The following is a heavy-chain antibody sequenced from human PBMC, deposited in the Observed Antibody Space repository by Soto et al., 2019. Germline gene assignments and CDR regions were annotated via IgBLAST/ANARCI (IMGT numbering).Heavy chain of an antibody. CDR3: AREESSGQRGGMDV. D-gene: IGHD6-19*01. CDR1: GGTFSSYA. Sequence: QVQLVQSGAEVKKPGSSVKVSCKASGGTFSSYAISWVRQAPGQGLEWMGGIIPIFGTANYAQKFQGRVTITADESTSTAYMELSSLTSEDTAVYYCAREESSGQRGGMDVWGQGTTVTVSS. J-gene: IGHJ6*02. V-gene: IGHV1-69*01. CDR2: IIPIFGTA.